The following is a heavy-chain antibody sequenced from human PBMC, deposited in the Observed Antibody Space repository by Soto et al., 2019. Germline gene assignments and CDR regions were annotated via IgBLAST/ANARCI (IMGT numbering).Heavy chain of an antibody. CDR1: GGSLSSYY. D-gene: IGHD2-15*01. CDR2: IYYSGST. CDR3: ARVDYCSGGSCYSAFDY. J-gene: IGHJ4*02. Sequence: LSLPCTVSGGSLSSYYWSWIRQPPGKGLEWIGYIYYSGSTNYNPSLKSRVTISVDTSKNQFSLKLSSVTAADTAVYYCARVDYCSGGSCYSAFDYWGQGTLVTVSS. V-gene: IGHV4-59*01.